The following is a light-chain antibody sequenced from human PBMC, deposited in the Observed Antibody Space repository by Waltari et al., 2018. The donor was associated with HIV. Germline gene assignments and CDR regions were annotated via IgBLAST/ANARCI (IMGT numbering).Light chain of an antibody. V-gene: IGKV4-1*01. Sequence: DIVMTQFPDSLAVSLGERATINGKSSQSVLLNSNKKDYLAWYQQRPGQPPKLIIYWASARESGVPDRFSGSGSGAEFTLSISDFQAEDVAVYFCQQYFSSPTFGQGTRVEIK. CDR1: QSVLLNSNKKDY. CDR2: WAS. J-gene: IGKJ1*01. CDR3: QQYFSSPT.